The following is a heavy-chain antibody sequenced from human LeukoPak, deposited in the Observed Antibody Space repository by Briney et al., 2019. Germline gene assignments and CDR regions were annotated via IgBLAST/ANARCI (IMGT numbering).Heavy chain of an antibody. V-gene: IGHV3-21*01. J-gene: IGHJ4*02. CDR2: ISSSSSYI. CDR1: GFTFSSYS. Sequence: GGSLRLSCAASGFTFSSYSMNWVRQAPGKGLEWVSSISSSSSYIYYADSVKGRFTISRDNAKNSLYLQMNSLRAEDTAVYYCARSMAVTGTFSLYFDYWGQGTLVTVSS. CDR3: ARSMAVTGTFSLYFDY. D-gene: IGHD1-7*01.